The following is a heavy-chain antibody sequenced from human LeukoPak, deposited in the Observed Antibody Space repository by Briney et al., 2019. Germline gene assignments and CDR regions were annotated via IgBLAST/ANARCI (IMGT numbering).Heavy chain of an antibody. CDR3: ARDDGPDAFDI. D-gene: IGHD5-24*01. Sequence: SETLSLTCTVSGGSISSGSYYWSWIRQPAGKGLEWIGRIYTSGSTNYNPSLKSRVTISVDTSKNQFSLKLSSVTAADTAVYYCARDDGPDAFDIWGQGTMVTVSS. V-gene: IGHV4-61*02. CDR2: IYTSGST. CDR1: GGSISSGSYY. J-gene: IGHJ3*02.